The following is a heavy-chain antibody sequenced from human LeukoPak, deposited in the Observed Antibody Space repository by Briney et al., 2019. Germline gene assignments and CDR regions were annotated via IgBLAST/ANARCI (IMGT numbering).Heavy chain of an antibody. Sequence: GGSLRLSCAASRFTVSAYAMAWVRQAPGKGLEWVSAISGNGDITYYTDSVKGRFTISRDNSKNTLYLQMNSLRAEDTAVYYCAKVTGGDMITYGGLDYWGQGTLVTVSS. V-gene: IGHV3-23*01. CDR2: ISGNGDIT. D-gene: IGHD3-16*01. CDR3: AKVTGGDMITYGGLDY. J-gene: IGHJ4*02. CDR1: RFTVSAYA.